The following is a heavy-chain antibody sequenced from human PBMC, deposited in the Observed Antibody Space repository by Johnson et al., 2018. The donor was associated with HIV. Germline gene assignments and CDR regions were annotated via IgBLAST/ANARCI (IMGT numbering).Heavy chain of an antibody. CDR2: ISWDGGST. CDR1: GFTFDDYA. V-gene: IGHV3-43D*03. CDR3: ARDRDFEAARHAFDI. Sequence: VQLVESGGVVVQPGGSLRLSCAASGFTFDDYAMHWVRQAPGKGLEWVSLISWDGGSTYYADSVKGRFTISRDNSKNSLYLQMNSLRAEDTALYYCARDRDFEAARHAFDIWGQGTMVTVSS. J-gene: IGHJ3*02.